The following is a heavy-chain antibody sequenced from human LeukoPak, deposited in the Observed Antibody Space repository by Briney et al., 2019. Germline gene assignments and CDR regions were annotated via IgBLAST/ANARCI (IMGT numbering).Heavy chain of an antibody. D-gene: IGHD6-13*01. Sequence: SVKVSCKASGGTCSSYAISWVRQAPGQGLEWMGGIIPIFGTADYAQKFQGRVTITADESTSTAYMELSSLRSEDTAVYYCALIAAAGNWADNWFDPWGQGTLVTVSS. J-gene: IGHJ5*02. CDR3: ALIAAAGNWADNWFDP. CDR1: GGTCSSYA. V-gene: IGHV1-69*13. CDR2: IIPIFGTA.